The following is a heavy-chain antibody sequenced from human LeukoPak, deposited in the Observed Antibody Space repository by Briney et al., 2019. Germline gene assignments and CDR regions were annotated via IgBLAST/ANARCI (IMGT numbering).Heavy chain of an antibody. D-gene: IGHD2-21*01. CDR3: ARYSKAQYYYYGMDV. V-gene: IGHV3-21*01. CDR1: GFTFDDYA. Sequence: GGSLRLSCAASGFTFDDYAMHWVRQAPGKGLEWVSSISSSSSYIYYADSVKGQFTISRDNAKNSLYLQMNSLRAEDTAVYYCARYSKAQYYYYGMDVWGQGTTVTVSS. CDR2: ISSSSSYI. J-gene: IGHJ6*02.